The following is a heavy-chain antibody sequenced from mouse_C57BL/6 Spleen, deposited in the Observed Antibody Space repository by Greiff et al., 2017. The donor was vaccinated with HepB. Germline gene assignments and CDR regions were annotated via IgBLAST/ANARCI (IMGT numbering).Heavy chain of an antibody. D-gene: IGHD1-1*01. J-gene: IGHJ1*03. V-gene: IGHV6-3*01. CDR1: GFTFSNYW. Sequence: EVKLMESGGGLVQPGGSMKLSCVASGFTFSNYWMNWVRQSPEKGLEWVAQIRFKSDNYATHYAESVKGRFTISRDDSKSSVYLQMNNLRAEDTGIYYCTPITTVVEGYFDVWGTGTTVTVSS. CDR3: TPITTVVEGYFDV. CDR2: IRFKSDNYAT.